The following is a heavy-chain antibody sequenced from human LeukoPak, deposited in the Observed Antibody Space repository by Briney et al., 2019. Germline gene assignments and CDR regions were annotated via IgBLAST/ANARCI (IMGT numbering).Heavy chain of an antibody. CDR2: ISAYNGNT. Sequence: ASMKVSCTASGYTFINYGFSWVRQAPGQGLEWMGWISAYNGNTNYLQKFQGRVAMTTDTSTNTVYMELRSLRSDDTAVYYCARVSTNSRVAGYDPQWYFDLWGRGTPVTVSP. J-gene: IGHJ2*01. CDR3: ARVSTNSRVAGYDPQWYFDL. D-gene: IGHD5-12*01. V-gene: IGHV1-18*04. CDR1: GYTFINYG.